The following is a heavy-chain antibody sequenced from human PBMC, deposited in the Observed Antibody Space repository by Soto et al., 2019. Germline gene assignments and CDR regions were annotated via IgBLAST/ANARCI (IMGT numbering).Heavy chain of an antibody. D-gene: IGHD3-16*01. J-gene: IGHJ4*02. V-gene: IGHV3-33*01. CDR1: GFTFSSHG. CDR2: IWYDGSNK. Sequence: PGGSLRLSCAASGFTFSSHGMHWVRQAPDKGLEWVAVIWYDGSNKYYADSVKGRFTISRDNSNNMLYLEMSSLRVEDTAVYYCARWGNWKVADNWGQGTLVTVSS. CDR3: ARWGNWKVADN.